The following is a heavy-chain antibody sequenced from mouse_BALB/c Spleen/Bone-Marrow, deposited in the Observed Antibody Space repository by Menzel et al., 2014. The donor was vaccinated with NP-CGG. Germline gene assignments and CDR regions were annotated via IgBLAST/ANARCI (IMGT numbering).Heavy chain of an antibody. D-gene: IGHD2-14*01. V-gene: IGHV14-4*02. Sequence: VQLQQPGAELVRSGASVKLSCTASGFNIKDYYMHWVKQRLEQGLEWIGWIDPENGDTEYAPKFQGKATMTADTSSNTAYLQLSSLTSEDTAVYYCNRYDWYFDVWGAGTTVTVSS. CDR2: IDPENGDT. J-gene: IGHJ1*01. CDR3: NRYDWYFDV. CDR1: GFNIKDYY.